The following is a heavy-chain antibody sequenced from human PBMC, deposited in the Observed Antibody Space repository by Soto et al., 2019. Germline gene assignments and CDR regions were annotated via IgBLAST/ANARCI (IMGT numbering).Heavy chain of an antibody. V-gene: IGHV4-31*03. J-gene: IGHJ4*02. Sequence: SETLSLTCTVSGGSISSGGYYWSWIRQHPGKGLEWIGYIYYSGSTYYNPSLKSRVTISVDTSKNQFSLKLSAVTAADTAVYYCARASLEGLLLSYFDYWGQGTLVTVS. D-gene: IGHD3-3*01. CDR1: GGSISSGGYY. CDR3: ARASLEGLLLSYFDY. CDR2: IYYSGST.